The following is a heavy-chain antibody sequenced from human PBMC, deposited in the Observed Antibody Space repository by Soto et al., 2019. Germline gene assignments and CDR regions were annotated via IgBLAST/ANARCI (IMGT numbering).Heavy chain of an antibody. J-gene: IGHJ6*02. CDR2: ISAYNGNT. D-gene: IGHD5-18*01. Sequence: ASVKVSCKASGYTFTSYGISWLRQAPGQGLEWMGWISAYNGNTNYAQKLQGRVTMTTDTSTSTAYMELRSLRSDDTAVYYCARGHGYSYGYPDYYYGMDVWGQGTTVTVSS. CDR1: GYTFTSYG. CDR3: ARGHGYSYGYPDYYYGMDV. V-gene: IGHV1-18*04.